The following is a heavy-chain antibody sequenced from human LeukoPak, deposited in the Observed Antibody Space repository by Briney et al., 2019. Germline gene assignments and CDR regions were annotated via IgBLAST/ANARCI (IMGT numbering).Heavy chain of an antibody. D-gene: IGHD6-13*01. V-gene: IGHV1-2*02. Sequence: ASVKVSCKASGYTFTGYYMHWVRQAPGQGLEWMGWINPNSGGTNYAQKFQGRATMTRDTSISTAYMELSSLRSDDTAVYYCASRGEGSSWTFDYWGQGTLVTVSS. CDR2: INPNSGGT. CDR3: ASRGEGSSWTFDY. CDR1: GYTFTGYY. J-gene: IGHJ4*02.